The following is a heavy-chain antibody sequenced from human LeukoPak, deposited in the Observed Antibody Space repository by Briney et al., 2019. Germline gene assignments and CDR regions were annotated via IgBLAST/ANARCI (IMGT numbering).Heavy chain of an antibody. CDR2: ISYDGSNK. D-gene: IGHD2-8*01. Sequence: GGSLRLSCAASGFTFSSYAMHWVRQAPGKGLEWVAVISYDGSNKYYADSVKGRFTISRDNSKNTLYLQMNSLRAEDTAVYYCASAMVLDAFDIWGQGTMVTVSS. CDR1: GFTFSSYA. CDR3: ASAMVLDAFDI. V-gene: IGHV3-30*04. J-gene: IGHJ3*02.